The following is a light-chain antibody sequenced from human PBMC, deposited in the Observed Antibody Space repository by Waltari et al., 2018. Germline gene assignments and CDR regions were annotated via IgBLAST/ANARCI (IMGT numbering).Light chain of an antibody. J-gene: IGKJ2*01. V-gene: IGKV4-1*01. CDR2: VAS. CDR1: QRVLYSSNNKNY. Sequence: DIVMTQSPDSLAVSLGERATINCKSSQRVLYSSNNKNYLAWYQQKPGQPPKLLVYVASTRESGVPDRFSGSGSETDFTVTISSLPAEDVAIYYCQQYYSTPYTCGQGTKLEI. CDR3: QQYYSTPYT.